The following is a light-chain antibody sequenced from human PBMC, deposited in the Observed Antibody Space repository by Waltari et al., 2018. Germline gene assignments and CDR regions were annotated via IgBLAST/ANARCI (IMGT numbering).Light chain of an antibody. CDR3: HQSSALPYT. Sequence: DIVLTQSPAFQSVTPTEKVIITCRASQSIGINLHWYQQRPDHSPKLLIKFASQSISGVPSRFSGSGSGTEFALTIDGLEAEDAAAYYCHQSSALPYTFGQGTKLEIK. CDR2: FAS. J-gene: IGKJ2*01. V-gene: IGKV6D-21*02. CDR1: QSIGIN.